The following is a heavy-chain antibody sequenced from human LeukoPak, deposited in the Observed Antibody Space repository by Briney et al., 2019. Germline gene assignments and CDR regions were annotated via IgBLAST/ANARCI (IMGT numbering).Heavy chain of an antibody. CDR2: FDPEDGET. J-gene: IGHJ4*02. CDR1: GYTLTELS. D-gene: IGHD1-7*01. V-gene: IGHV1-24*01. Sequence: GASVKVSCKVSGYTLTELSMHWVRQAPGKGLEWMGGFDPEDGETIYAQKFQGRVTMTEDTSTDTAYMELSSLGSEDTAVYYCATGGHNWNSGDFDYWGQGTLVTVSS. CDR3: ATGGHNWNSGDFDY.